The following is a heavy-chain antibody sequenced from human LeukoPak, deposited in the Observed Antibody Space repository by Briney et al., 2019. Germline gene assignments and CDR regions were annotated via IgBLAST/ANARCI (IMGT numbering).Heavy chain of an antibody. CDR1: GFTFSSYT. V-gene: IGHV3-23*01. Sequence: GGSLRLSCAGSGFTFSSYTMSWVRQAPGKGLEWVSAISGSGGSTYYADSVRGRFTISRDNSKNTLYLQMNSLRAEDTAVYYCARVYCSGGSCYDQTFDYWGQGTLVTVSS. D-gene: IGHD2-15*01. CDR2: ISGSGGST. CDR3: ARVYCSGGSCYDQTFDY. J-gene: IGHJ4*02.